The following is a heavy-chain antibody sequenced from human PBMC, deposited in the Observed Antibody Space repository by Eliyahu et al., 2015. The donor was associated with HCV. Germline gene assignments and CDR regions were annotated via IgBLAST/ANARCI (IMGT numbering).Heavy chain of an antibody. CDR2: IYWDDNK. Sequence: QITLKESGPTLVKPTQTLTLTCTFSGFSLTTSGVGVGWFRQSPGKALQWLALIYWDDNKLYRPLPKSDLTITKDTSRNQVVLTVTNMDPVDTATYYCAHKGSGWYFKNWGQGTLVIVSP. CDR1: GFSLTTSGVG. J-gene: IGHJ4*02. CDR3: AHKGSGWYFKN. D-gene: IGHD6-19*01. V-gene: IGHV2-5*02.